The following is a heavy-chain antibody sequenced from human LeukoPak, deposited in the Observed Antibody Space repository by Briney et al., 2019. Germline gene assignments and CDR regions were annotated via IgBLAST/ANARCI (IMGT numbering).Heavy chain of an antibody. Sequence: ADPVSLPWSLSGHLITPRQDYGGWVRKSPAGGVEWIGCMSYSRTPSYHPALRSRVTISVDTSKHQFSLRMTSVTAADTSVYYCALETILTGGLEADFWGPGTLITVSS. J-gene: IGHJ4*02. CDR1: GHLITPRQDY. CDR3: ALETILTGGLEADF. CDR2: MSYSRTP. D-gene: IGHD2-8*02. V-gene: IGHV4-39*01.